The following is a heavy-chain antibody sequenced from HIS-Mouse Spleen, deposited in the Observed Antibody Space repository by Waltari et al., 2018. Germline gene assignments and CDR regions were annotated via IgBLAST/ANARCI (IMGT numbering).Heavy chain of an antibody. Sequence: QLQLQESGPGLVKPSETLSLTCTVPGGSISSSSSYWGWIRQPPGKGLEWFGSIYYSGSTYYNPSLKSRVTISVDTSKNQFSLKLSSVTAADTAVYYCAREIPYSSSWYDWYFDLWGRGTLVTVSS. V-gene: IGHV4-39*07. CDR2: IYYSGST. CDR3: AREIPYSSSWYDWYFDL. CDR1: GGSISSSSSY. D-gene: IGHD6-13*01. J-gene: IGHJ2*01.